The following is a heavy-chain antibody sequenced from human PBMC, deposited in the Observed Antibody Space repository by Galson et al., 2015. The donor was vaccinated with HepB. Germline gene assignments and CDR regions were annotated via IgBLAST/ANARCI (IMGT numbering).Heavy chain of an antibody. CDR1: GYTFTSYG. V-gene: IGHV1-18*01. J-gene: IGHJ4*02. CDR2: ISAYNGNT. D-gene: IGHD4-17*01. CDR3: ARDLGRHFNYGDYQPNDY. Sequence: SVKVSCKASGYTFTSYGISWVRQAPGQGLEWMGWISAYNGNTNYAQKLQGRVTMTTDTSTSTAYKELRSLRSDDTAVYYCARDLGRHFNYGDYQPNDYWGQGTLVTVSS.